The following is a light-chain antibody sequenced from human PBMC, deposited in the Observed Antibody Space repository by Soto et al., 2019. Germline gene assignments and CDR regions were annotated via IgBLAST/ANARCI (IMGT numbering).Light chain of an antibody. CDR3: QQYNFWPPLT. J-gene: IGKJ4*01. Sequence: EIVMTQSPATLSVSPGERATLSCRASQSVNSNLAWYRQKPGQAPRLLISDASPRATGVPVRFSGSGSGTEFTITLSSLQSEDSGIYYCQQYNFWPPLTFGGGTKVEMK. CDR2: DAS. V-gene: IGKV3-15*01. CDR1: QSVNSN.